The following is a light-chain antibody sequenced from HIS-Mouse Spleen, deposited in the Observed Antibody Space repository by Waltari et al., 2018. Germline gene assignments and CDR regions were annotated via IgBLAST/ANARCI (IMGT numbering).Light chain of an antibody. CDR3: YSTDSSGNHRV. Sequence: SYELTQPPSVSVSPGQTARITCSGDALPKKYAYWYQQKSDQAPVLVIYEDSKRPSGIPGRVSGSSSGTMATVTISGAQVEDEADYYCYSTDSSGNHRVFGGGTKLTVL. J-gene: IGLJ2*01. V-gene: IGLV3-10*01. CDR2: EDS. CDR1: ALPKKY.